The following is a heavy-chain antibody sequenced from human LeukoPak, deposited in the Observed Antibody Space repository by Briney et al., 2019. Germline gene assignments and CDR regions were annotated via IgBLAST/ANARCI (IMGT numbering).Heavy chain of an antibody. V-gene: IGHV4-59*01. Sequence: SETLSLTCTVSGGSISSYYWSWIRQPPGKGLEWIGYIYYSGSTNYNPSLKGRVTISVDTSKNQFSLKLSSVTAADTAVYYCARAIVGATVGAFDIWGQGTMVTVSS. CDR2: IYYSGST. CDR1: GGSISSYY. CDR3: ARAIVGATVGAFDI. D-gene: IGHD1-26*01. J-gene: IGHJ3*02.